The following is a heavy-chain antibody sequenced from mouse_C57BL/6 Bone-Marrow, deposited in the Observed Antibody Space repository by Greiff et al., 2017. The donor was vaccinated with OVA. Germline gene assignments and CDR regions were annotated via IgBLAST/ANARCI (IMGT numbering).Heavy chain of an antibody. CDR2: INPSSGYT. D-gene: IGHD2-2*01. CDR3: ARWLPYYAMDY. Sequence: QVQLQQSGADLARPGASVKLSCKASGYTFTSYTMHWVKQRPGQGLEWIGYINPSSGYTKYNQKFKDKATLTADKSSSTAYMQLSSLTSEDSAVYYCARWLPYYAMDYWGQGTSVTVSA. V-gene: IGHV1-4*01. J-gene: IGHJ4*01. CDR1: GYTFTSYT.